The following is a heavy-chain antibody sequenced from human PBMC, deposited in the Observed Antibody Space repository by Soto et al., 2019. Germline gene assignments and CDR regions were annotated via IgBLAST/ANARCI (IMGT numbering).Heavy chain of an antibody. V-gene: IGHV3-30*18. Sequence: QVQLVESGGGVVQPGRSLRLSCVASAFSFSSYAMHWVRQAPGKGLEWVAVISYDGNNKWYADSVKGRFTISRDKYENTLYLQMTRQRAEDTAVYYCAKNYYGAGSYLMMDDYWGQGTLVTVSA. D-gene: IGHD3-10*01. J-gene: IGHJ4*02. CDR3: AKNYYGAGSYLMMDDY. CDR1: AFSFSSYA. CDR2: ISYDGNNK.